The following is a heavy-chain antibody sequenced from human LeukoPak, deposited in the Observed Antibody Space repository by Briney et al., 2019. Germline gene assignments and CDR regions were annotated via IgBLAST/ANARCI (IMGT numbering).Heavy chain of an antibody. Sequence: SETLSLTCAVYGGSFSGYYWSWIRQPPGKGLEWIGEINHSGSTNYNPSLKSRVTISVDTSKNQFSLKLSSVTAADTAVYYCARGLEQQLVLFDYWGQGTLVTVPS. CDR3: ARGLEQQLVLFDY. V-gene: IGHV4-34*01. CDR2: INHSGST. D-gene: IGHD6-13*01. J-gene: IGHJ4*02. CDR1: GGSFSGYY.